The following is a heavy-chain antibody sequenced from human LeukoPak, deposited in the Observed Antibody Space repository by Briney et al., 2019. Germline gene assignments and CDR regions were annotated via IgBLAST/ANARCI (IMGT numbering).Heavy chain of an antibody. Sequence: PGGSLRLSCAASGFTFNNYAMHWVRQAPGKGLQWVAVISYDGSNKYYADSVKGRFTISRDDSKNTLYLQMNSLRAEDTAVYYCARGVNSGYFDYCGQGTLVTVSS. D-gene: IGHD1-26*01. CDR1: GFTFNNYA. J-gene: IGHJ4*02. V-gene: IGHV3-30*04. CDR3: ARGVNSGYFDY. CDR2: ISYDGSNK.